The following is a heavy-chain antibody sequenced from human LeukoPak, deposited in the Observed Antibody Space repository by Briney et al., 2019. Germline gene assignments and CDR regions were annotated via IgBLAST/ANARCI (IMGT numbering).Heavy chain of an antibody. V-gene: IGHV4-59*01. J-gene: IGHJ2*01. CDR2: IDYSGST. CDR1: GGSISAYY. Sequence: PSETLSLTCTVSGGSISAYYRSWIRQPPGKGLEWIGYIDYSGSTNYNPSLKSRVTLSVDTSKHQFSLKVNSVTAADTAVYYCARVGQGCFDLWGRGTLVTVSS. D-gene: IGHD2-8*01. CDR3: ARVGQGCFDL.